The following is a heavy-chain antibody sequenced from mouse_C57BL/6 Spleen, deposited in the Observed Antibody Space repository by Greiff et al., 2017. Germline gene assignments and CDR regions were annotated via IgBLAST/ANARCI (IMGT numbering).Heavy chain of an antibody. V-gene: IGHV1-82*01. CDR3: ARAGMGSYGVWFAY. Sequence: QVQLQQPGPELVKPGASVKISCKASGYAFSSSWMNWVKQRPGKGLEWIGRIYPGDGDTNYNGKFKGKATLTADKSSSTAYMQLSSLASEDSAVXFCARAGMGSYGVWFAYWGQGTLVTVSA. CDR2: IYPGDGDT. D-gene: IGHD1-1*02. CDR1: GYAFSSSW. J-gene: IGHJ3*01.